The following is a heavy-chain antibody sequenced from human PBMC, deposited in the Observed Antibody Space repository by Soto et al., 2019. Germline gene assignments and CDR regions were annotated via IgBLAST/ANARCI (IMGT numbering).Heavy chain of an antibody. CDR2: ISGSGGST. Sequence: GESLKISCAASGFTFSSYAMSWVRQAPGKGLEWVSAISGSGGSTYYADSVKGRFTISRDNSKNTLYLQMNSLRAEDTAVYYCAKDLGYYDILTGYYDAFDIWGQGTMVTVSS. J-gene: IGHJ3*02. V-gene: IGHV3-23*01. CDR3: AKDLGYYDILTGYYDAFDI. D-gene: IGHD3-9*01. CDR1: GFTFSSYA.